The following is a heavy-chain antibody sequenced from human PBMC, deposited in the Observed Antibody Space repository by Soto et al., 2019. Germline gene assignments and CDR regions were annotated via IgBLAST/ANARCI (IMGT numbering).Heavy chain of an antibody. CDR1: GFTFSTYS. J-gene: IGHJ4*02. Sequence: VGSLRLSCAASGFTFSTYSMTWVRQAPGKGLEWVSCISSTSTYIFNADSVKGRFTISRDNAKNSLYLQMNRVRDEDTAVYYCARGEVGSGWYSLGGDYWGLGTLVTVSS. D-gene: IGHD6-19*01. V-gene: IGHV3-21*01. CDR3: ARGEVGSGWYSLGGDY. CDR2: ISSTSTYI.